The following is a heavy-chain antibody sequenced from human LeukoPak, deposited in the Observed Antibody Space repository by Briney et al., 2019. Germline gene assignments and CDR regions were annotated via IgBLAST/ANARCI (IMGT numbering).Heavy chain of an antibody. CDR2: INPSGGST. Sequence: ASVKVSCKASGYTFTSYYMHWVRQAPGQGLEWMGIINPSGGSTSYAQKFQGRVTMTRDTSISTAYMELSRLRSDDTAVYHCARSGPSPLYYDFWSGALGDSSLPPHDAFDIWGQGTMVTVSS. CDR3: ARSGPSPLYYDFWSGALGDSSLPPHDAFDI. D-gene: IGHD3-3*01. CDR1: GYTFTSYY. V-gene: IGHV1-46*01. J-gene: IGHJ3*02.